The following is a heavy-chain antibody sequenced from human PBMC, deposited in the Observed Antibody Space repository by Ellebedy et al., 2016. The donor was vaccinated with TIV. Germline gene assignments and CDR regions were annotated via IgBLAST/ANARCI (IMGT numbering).Heavy chain of an antibody. CDR2: IHHSGNS. CDR1: GGSINNYY. J-gene: IGHJ6*02. Sequence: MRSETLSLTCSVSGGSINNYYWTWIRQPPGQGLEWIGDIHHSGNSHIHPSLKSRVTLSVDTSKNQFSLDMTSVTAADTATYYCARDLGRYGMDVWGQGTTVTVSS. V-gene: IGHV4-59*01. CDR3: ARDLGRYGMDV.